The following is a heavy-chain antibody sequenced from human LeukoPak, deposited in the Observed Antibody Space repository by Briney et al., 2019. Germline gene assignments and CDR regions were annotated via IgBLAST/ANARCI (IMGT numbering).Heavy chain of an antibody. V-gene: IGHV3-13*04. J-gene: IGHJ4*02. CDR3: ARGAHYYYDRSGYYYFDY. CDR1: GFTFSSYD. Sequence: GGSLRLSCAASGFTFSSYDMHWVRQAAGTGLEWVSAIDVDGDTYYPSSVRGRITISRENAKNSLYLQMNSLRAEDMAVYYCARGAHYYYDRSGYYYFDYWGQGTLVTVSS. D-gene: IGHD3-22*01. CDR2: IDVDGDT.